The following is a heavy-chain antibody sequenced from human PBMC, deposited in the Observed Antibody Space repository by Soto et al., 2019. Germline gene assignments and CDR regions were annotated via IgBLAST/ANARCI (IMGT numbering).Heavy chain of an antibody. CDR2: FDPEDGET. D-gene: IGHD4-17*01. CDR1: GYTLTELS. Sequence: ASVKVSCKVSGYTLTELSMHWLRQAPGKGLEWMGGFDPEDGETIYAQKFQGRVTMTEDTSTDIAYMELSSLRSEDTAVYYCATRPLYYGDYDSGYYFDYWGQGTLVTVSS. CDR3: ATRPLYYGDYDSGYYFDY. V-gene: IGHV1-24*01. J-gene: IGHJ4*02.